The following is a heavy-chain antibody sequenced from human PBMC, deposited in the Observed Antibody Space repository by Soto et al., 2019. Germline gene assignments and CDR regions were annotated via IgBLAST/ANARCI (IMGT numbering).Heavy chain of an antibody. CDR1: GYTFTGYY. CDR3: ARAFGDYSNWFDP. Sequence: ASVKVSCKASGYTFTGYYMHWVRQAPGQGLEWMGWINPNSGGTNYAQKFQGRVTMTRDTPISTAYMELSRLRSDDTAVYYCARAFGDYSNWFDPWGQGTLVTVSS. J-gene: IGHJ5*02. V-gene: IGHV1-2*02. D-gene: IGHD4-4*01. CDR2: INPNSGGT.